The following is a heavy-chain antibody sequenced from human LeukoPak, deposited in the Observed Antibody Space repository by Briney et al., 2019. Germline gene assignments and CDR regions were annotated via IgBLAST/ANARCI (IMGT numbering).Heavy chain of an antibody. CDR3: ARGPHTWEPLYFDY. V-gene: IGHV3-20*04. J-gene: IGHJ4*02. D-gene: IGHD1-26*01. Sequence: GGTLRLSCAASGFTFSSYGMSWVRQAPGKGLEWVSGINWNGGSTGYADSVKGRFTISRDNAKNSLYLQMNSLRAEDTALYYCARGPHTWEPLYFDYWGQGTLVTVSS. CDR2: INWNGGST. CDR1: GFTFSSYG.